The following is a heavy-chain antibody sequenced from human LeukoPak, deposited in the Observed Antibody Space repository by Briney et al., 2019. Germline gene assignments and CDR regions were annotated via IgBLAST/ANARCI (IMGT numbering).Heavy chain of an antibody. Sequence: SETLSLTCSVSGDSVSRSDSYWDWIRQPPGKGLEWIGTIYYSGRTYYSPSLKSRVTMSVDPSNNQFSLNLRSVTAADTAVYYCARRRHYDGSGYLEWGQGTLLSVSP. CDR2: IYYSGRT. CDR3: ARRRHYDGSGYLE. CDR1: GDSVSRSDSY. D-gene: IGHD3-22*01. J-gene: IGHJ1*01. V-gene: IGHV4-39*01.